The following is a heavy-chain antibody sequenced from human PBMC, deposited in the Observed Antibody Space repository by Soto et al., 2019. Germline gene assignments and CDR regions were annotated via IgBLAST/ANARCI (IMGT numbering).Heavy chain of an antibody. J-gene: IGHJ5*02. CDR3: ARGLQRITIFGVVIIGDWFDP. D-gene: IGHD3-3*01. CDR1: GYTFSSHD. V-gene: IGHV1-8*01. Sequence: XSVKVSCKASGYTFSSHDINWVRQATVQGLEWMGWMNPNTGNTGYAQKFQGRVTMTTNTSISTAYMELSSLRAEDTAVYYCARGLQRITIFGVVIIGDWFDPWGQGTLVTV. CDR2: MNPNTGNT.